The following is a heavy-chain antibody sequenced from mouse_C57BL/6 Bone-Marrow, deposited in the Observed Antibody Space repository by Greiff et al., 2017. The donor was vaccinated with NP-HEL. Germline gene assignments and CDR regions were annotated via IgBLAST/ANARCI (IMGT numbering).Heavy chain of an antibody. CDR1: GYTFTSYW. CDR2: IYPGSGST. Sequence: QVQLQQPGAELVKPGASVKMSCKASGYTFTSYWITWVKQRPGQGLEWIGDIYPGSGSTNYNEKFKSKATLTVDTSSSTAYMQLSSLTSEDSAVYYCARGRLGSEPLLFAYWGQGTLVTVSA. V-gene: IGHV1-55*01. CDR3: ARGRLGSEPLLFAY. J-gene: IGHJ3*01. D-gene: IGHD6-1*01.